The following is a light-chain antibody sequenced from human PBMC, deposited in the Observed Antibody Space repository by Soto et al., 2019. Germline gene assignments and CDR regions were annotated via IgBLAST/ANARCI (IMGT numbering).Light chain of an antibody. CDR2: EVS. CDR1: SSDVAAYNY. CDR3: SSYAGNNNLV. J-gene: IGLJ2*01. V-gene: IGLV2-8*01. Sequence: QSALTQPPSASGSPGQSVTISCTGTSSDVAAYNYVSWYQQHPGKAPKLMMYEVSERPSGVPDRFSGSKSGNTASLTVSGLQAEDEADYYCSSYAGNNNLVFGGGTKVTVL.